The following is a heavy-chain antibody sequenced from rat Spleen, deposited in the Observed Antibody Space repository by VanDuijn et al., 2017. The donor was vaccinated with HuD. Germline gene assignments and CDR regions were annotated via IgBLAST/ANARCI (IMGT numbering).Heavy chain of an antibody. CDR1: GFTFSDYG. V-gene: IGHV5-29*01. Sequence: EVQMVESGGGLVQPGRSLKLSCAASGFTFSDYGMAWVRQAPTKGLEWVATINYDGSSNNYRDSVRGRFTISRDNTKSSLYLQMDSLRSADTATYYCARAGYLRDWYFDFWGPGTMVTVSS. CDR3: ARAGYLRDWYFDF. D-gene: IGHD1-11*01. J-gene: IGHJ1*01. CDR2: INYDGSSN.